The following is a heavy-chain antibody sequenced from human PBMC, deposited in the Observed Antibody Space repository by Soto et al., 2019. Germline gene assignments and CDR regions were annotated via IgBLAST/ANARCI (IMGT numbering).Heavy chain of an antibody. V-gene: IGHV4-59*11. J-gene: IGHJ5*02. CDR1: NGYMSRHS. D-gene: IGHD6-19*01. CDR3: ARRGSDIAVAGDSFDP. CDR2: IFHSGAT. Sequence: PSETLSLTWTVSNGYMSRHSRSWFRQPPGKGLEWIGYIFHSGATKYNPSLKSRVSISLDTSKNQFSLRLTSVTAADTAIYYCARRGSDIAVAGDSFDPWGQGTLVTVS.